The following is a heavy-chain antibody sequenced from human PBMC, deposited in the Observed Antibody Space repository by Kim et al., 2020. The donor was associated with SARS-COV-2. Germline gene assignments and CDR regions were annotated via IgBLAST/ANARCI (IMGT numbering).Heavy chain of an antibody. V-gene: IGHV4-59*01. CDR1: GGSISSYY. D-gene: IGHD3-10*01. CDR2: IYYSGST. Sequence: SETLSLTCTVSGGSISSYYWSWIRQPPGKGLEWIGYIYYSGSTNYNPSLKSRVTISVDTSKNQFSLKLSSVTAADTAVYYCARGGERGYGSGSYYTGGYYYYYGMDVWGQGTTVTVSS. CDR3: ARGGERGYGSGSYYTGGYYYYYGMDV. J-gene: IGHJ6*02.